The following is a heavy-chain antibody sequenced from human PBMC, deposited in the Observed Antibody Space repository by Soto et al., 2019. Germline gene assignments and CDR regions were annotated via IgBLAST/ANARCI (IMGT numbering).Heavy chain of an antibody. CDR1: GYTFTSYG. CDR3: ARSDCRCGSCYSTG. V-gene: IGHV1-18*01. Sequence: QVQLVQSGAEVKKPGASVKVSCKSSGYTFTSYGISWVRQAPGQGLEWMGWISAYNGNTNYAQKLQGRVTITTDTSTSTAYMELRSLTSDDTAGYYCARSDCRCGSCYSTGWGQGTLVTVSS. D-gene: IGHD2-15*01. CDR2: ISAYNGNT. J-gene: IGHJ4*02.